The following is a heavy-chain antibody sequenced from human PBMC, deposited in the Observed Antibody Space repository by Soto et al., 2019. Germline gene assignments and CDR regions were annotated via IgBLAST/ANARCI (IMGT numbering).Heavy chain of an antibody. D-gene: IGHD6-25*01. V-gene: IGHV3-30*04. CDR3: AREGVAAAYYFDY. CDR2: ISYDGSNK. J-gene: IGHJ4*02. Sequence: GGSLRLSCAASGFTFSSYAMHWVRQAPGKGLEWVAVISYDGSNKYYADSVKGRFTISRDNSKNTLYLQMNSLRAEDTAVYYCAREGVAAAYYFDYWGQGTLVTVSS. CDR1: GFTFSSYA.